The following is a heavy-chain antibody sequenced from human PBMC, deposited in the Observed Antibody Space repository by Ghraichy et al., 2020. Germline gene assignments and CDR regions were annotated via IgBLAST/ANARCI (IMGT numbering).Heavy chain of an antibody. CDR3: AREGFDP. Sequence: ASVKVSCKASGYSFTSYSMHWVRQAPGQRLEWMGWINAGNGNTKYSQKFQGRVTITRDTSASTAYKEVSSLRSEDTAVYYCAREGFDPWGQGTLVTVSS. J-gene: IGHJ5*02. CDR2: INAGNGNT. V-gene: IGHV1-3*01. CDR1: GYSFTSYS.